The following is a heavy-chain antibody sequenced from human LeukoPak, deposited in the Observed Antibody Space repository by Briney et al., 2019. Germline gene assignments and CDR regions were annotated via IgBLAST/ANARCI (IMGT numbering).Heavy chain of an antibody. CDR2: IYYSRST. D-gene: IGHD2-2*01. V-gene: IGHV4-39*01. CDR1: GRSISSSSYY. J-gene: IGHJ4*02. CDR3: ARGNYCSSTSCYVDY. Sequence: SETLSLTRTVSGRSISSSSYYWGWIRQPPGKGLEWIGSIYYSRSTYYNPSLKSRVTISVDTSKNQFSLKLSSVTAADTAVYYCARGNYCSSTSCYVDYWGQGTLVTVSS.